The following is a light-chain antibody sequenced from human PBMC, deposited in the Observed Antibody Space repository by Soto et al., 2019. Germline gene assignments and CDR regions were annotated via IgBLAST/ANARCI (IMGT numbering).Light chain of an antibody. CDR2: DNN. CDR1: SSNIGAGYD. CDR3: QSYDSSLSAYV. V-gene: IGLV1-40*01. J-gene: IGLJ1*01. Sequence: QSALTQPPSVSGTPGLRVTISCTGSSSNIGAGYDVHWYQQLPGTAPKLLIYDNNNRPSGVPDRFSGSKSGTSASLAITGLQAEDEADYHCQSYDSSLSAYVFGTGTKVTVL.